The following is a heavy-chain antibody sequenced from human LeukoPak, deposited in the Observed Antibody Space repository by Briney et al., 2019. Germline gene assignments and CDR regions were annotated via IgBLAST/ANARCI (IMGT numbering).Heavy chain of an antibody. J-gene: IGHJ5*02. CDR1: GYNFSTNW. V-gene: IGHV5-51*01. CDR3: ARSLGNWFDP. Sequence: GESLKISCKGSGYNFSTNWIGWVRQMPGKGLEWMGIIYPGDSDTRYNPSFQGQVTISVDKSVSTAYLQWSSLKASDTAMYFCARSLGNWFDPWGQGTLVTVSS. CDR2: IYPGDSDT.